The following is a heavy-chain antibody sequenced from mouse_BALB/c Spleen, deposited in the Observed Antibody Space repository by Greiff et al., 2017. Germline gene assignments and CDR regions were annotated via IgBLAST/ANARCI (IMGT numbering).Heavy chain of an antibody. CDR1: GFTFSSYG. D-gene: IGHD2-3*01. V-gene: IGHV5-6-3*01. CDR2: INSNGGST. J-gene: IGHJ4*01. CDR3: ARDYDGYPYAMDY. Sequence: DVHLVESGGGLVQPGGSLKLSCAASGFTFSSYGMSWVRQTPDKRLELVATINSNGGSTYYPDSVKGRFTISRDNAKNTLYLQMSSLKSEDTAMYYCARDYDGYPYAMDYWGQGTSVTVSA.